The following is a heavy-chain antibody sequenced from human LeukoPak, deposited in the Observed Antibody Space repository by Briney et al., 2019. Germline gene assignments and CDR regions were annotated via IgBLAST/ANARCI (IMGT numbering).Heavy chain of an antibody. CDR1: GDSIGRNN. CDR2: IHYTGNT. D-gene: IGHD6-13*01. CDR3: ASVAAAGNY. J-gene: IGHJ4*02. Sequence: PSETLSLTCSVSGDSIGRNNWHWIRQPPGKGLEWIGYIHYTGNTKYNPSLKSRLTFSLDTSKRQFSLKVRSVTAADTAVYYCASVAAAGNYWGQGTLVTVSS. V-gene: IGHV4-59*01.